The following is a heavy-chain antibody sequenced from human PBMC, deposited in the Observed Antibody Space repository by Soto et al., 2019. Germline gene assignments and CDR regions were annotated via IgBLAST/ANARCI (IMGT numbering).Heavy chain of an antibody. CDR1: GGSISSSNW. Sequence: KPSETLSLTCAVSGGSISSSNWWSWVRQPPGKGLEWIGEIYHSGSTNYNPSLKSRVTISVDKSKNQFSLKLSSVTAADTAVYYRARGGVGNMGYYYYGMDVWGQGTTVTVSS. V-gene: IGHV4-4*02. CDR3: ARGGVGNMGYYYYGMDV. D-gene: IGHD2-8*01. J-gene: IGHJ6*02. CDR2: IYHSGST.